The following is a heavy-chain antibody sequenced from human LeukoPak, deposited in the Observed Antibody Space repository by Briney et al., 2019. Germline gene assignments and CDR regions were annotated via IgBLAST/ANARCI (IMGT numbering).Heavy chain of an antibody. Sequence: SETLSLTCAVSGAFITNSNWWSWVRQPPGKGLEWIGEIYHSGSTNCNPSLKSRVTISVDKSKNEFSLNLSSVTAADTAVYYCARALGAPYGMDVWGKGTTVTVSS. D-gene: IGHD3-16*01. J-gene: IGHJ6*04. V-gene: IGHV4-4*02. CDR2: IYHSGST. CDR3: ARALGAPYGMDV. CDR1: GAFITNSNW.